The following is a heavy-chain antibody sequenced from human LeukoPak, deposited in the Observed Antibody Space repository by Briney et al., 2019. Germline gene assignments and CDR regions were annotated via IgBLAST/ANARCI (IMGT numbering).Heavy chain of an antibody. CDR2: ISHDGTFQ. D-gene: IGHD3-9*01. J-gene: IGHJ4*02. V-gene: IGHV3-33*08. CDR3: ARDRDFNFDY. Sequence: GGSLRLSCAASGFTFSSYSMNWVRQAPGKGLDWVAVISHDGTFQNYADSVKGRFTISRDISKNTLYLEINSLRAEDTALFYCARDRDFNFDYWGQGTLVTVSS. CDR1: GFTFSSYS.